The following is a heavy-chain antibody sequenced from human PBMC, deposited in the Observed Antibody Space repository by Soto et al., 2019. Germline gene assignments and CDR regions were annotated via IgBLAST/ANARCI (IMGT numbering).Heavy chain of an antibody. CDR1: GFTFSSYG. Sequence: QVQLVESGGGVDQPGRSLRLSCAASGFTFSSYGMHWVRQAPGKGLEWVAVIWYDGSNKYYADSVKGRFTISIDNSKNTLYLQMNSLRAEDTAVYYCARDRASRYCSGGSCSNWFDPWGQGTLVTVSS. D-gene: IGHD2-15*01. CDR3: ARDRASRYCSGGSCSNWFDP. J-gene: IGHJ5*02. CDR2: IWYDGSNK. V-gene: IGHV3-33*01.